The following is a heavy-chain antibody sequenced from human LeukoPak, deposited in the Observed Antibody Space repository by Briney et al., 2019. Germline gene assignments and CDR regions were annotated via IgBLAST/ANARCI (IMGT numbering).Heavy chain of an antibody. D-gene: IGHD2-2*01. CDR1: GGSLSNYA. Sequence: EASVKVSCKTSGGSLSNYAFNWVRQAPGQGLEWMGGIIPVLSTTNYAQKFQGRVTITTDESTNTAYMEMSSLTSEDTAAYFCANSSTTLNVFGPWGQGTLVTVSS. J-gene: IGHJ5*02. V-gene: IGHV1-69*05. CDR2: IIPVLSTT. CDR3: ANSSTTLNVFGP.